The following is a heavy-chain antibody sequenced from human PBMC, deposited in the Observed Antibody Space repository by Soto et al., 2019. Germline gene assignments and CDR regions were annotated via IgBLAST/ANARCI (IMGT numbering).Heavy chain of an antibody. J-gene: IGHJ4*02. Sequence: EVPRVESGGGLVQPGGSLRLSCAASVFIFSDYWMHWVRQDPGKGLVWVSRINSDGSTTSYADSVKGRFTISREDAKHTLYLQMDSLRAEDTAVYYCARVAYGVGGFFHYWGQGTLVTVS. CDR2: INSDGSTT. CDR3: ARVAYGVGGFFHY. V-gene: IGHV3-74*01. CDR1: VFIFSDYW. D-gene: IGHD4-17*01.